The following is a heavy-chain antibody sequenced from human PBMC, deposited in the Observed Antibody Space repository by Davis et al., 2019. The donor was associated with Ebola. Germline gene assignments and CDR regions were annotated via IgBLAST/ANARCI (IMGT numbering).Heavy chain of an antibody. D-gene: IGHD3-10*01. CDR1: GYTFTSYG. V-gene: IGHV1-18*01. CDR2: ISAYNGNT. Sequence: ASVKVSCKASGYTFTSYGISWVRQAPGQGLEWMGWISAYNGNTNYAQKLQGRVTMTTDTSTSTAYMELRSLRSDDTAVYYCARVDYYGSGSYRNWFDPWGQGTLVTVSS. CDR3: ARVDYYGSGSYRNWFDP. J-gene: IGHJ5*02.